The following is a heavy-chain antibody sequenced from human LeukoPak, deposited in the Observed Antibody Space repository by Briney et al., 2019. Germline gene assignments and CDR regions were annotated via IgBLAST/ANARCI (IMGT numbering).Heavy chain of an antibody. CDR3: AKTPAYSSSWPLDY. J-gene: IGHJ4*02. CDR1: GGTFSSYA. Sequence: SVKVSCKASGGTFSSYAISWVRQAPGQGLEWMGRIIPILGIANYAQKFQGRVTITADKSTSTAYMELSSLRSEDTAVYYCAKTPAYSSSWPLDYWGQGTLVTVSS. D-gene: IGHD6-13*01. V-gene: IGHV1-69*04. CDR2: IIPILGIA.